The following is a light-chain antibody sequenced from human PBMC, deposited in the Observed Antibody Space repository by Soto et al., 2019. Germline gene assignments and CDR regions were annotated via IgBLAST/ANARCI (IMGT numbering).Light chain of an antibody. CDR1: SSDVGAYKF. V-gene: IGLV2-14*01. CDR2: EVT. Sequence: QSVLTQPASVSGSPGQSITISCTGTSSDVGAYKFVSWYQQHPGKAPKLMIFEVTYRPSGVSNRLSGSKSGNTASLTISGLQAEDEAVYYCSSYTSVSTPHVVFGGGTQLTVL. J-gene: IGLJ2*01. CDR3: SSYTSVSTPHVV.